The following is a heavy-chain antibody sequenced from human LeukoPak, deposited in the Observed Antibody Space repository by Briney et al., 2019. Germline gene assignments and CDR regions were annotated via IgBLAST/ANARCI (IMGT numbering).Heavy chain of an antibody. D-gene: IGHD1-26*01. J-gene: IGHJ4*02. V-gene: IGHV3-74*03. CDR3: ATVFKGSSLQDY. Sequence: PGGSLRLSCVVSGFTITNNWMYWVRQAPGRGLVWVSRIKSDETTAAYADSVKGRFTISRDNAKNTLYLQMNSLRVEDTAVYYCATVFKGSSLQDYWGRGTLVTVPS. CDR2: IKSDETTA. CDR1: GFTITNNW.